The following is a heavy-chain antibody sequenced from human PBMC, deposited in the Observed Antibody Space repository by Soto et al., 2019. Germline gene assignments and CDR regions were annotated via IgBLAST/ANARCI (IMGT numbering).Heavy chain of an antibody. Sequence: SETLSLPCAVSGGSLSPYYWNWIRQPPGKKLEWIGYAYSLGRPNYNPSLKRRVTMSLDTSKNRFSLELTSVTAADTAVYYCARGGRVESSIRFGHWGQVFRVTVSS. V-gene: IGHV4-59*01. CDR3: ARGGRVESSIRFGH. J-gene: IGHJ5*02. CDR2: AYSLGRP. CDR1: GGSLSPYY. D-gene: IGHD3-3*01.